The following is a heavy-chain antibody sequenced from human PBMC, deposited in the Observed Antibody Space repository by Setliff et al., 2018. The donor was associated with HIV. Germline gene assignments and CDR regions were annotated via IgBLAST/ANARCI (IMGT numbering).Heavy chain of an antibody. D-gene: IGHD5-18*01. Sequence: SETLSLTCTVSGGSISPSSDYWGWICQPPGKGLEWIGSVYFTGSTYYNPSLKSRVTISVDTSKNQFSLKLSSVTAADTAVYYCARGKKGIQLWSPRGFYFDYWGQGTLVTVSS. V-gene: IGHV4-39*01. J-gene: IGHJ4*02. CDR1: GGSISPSSDY. CDR2: VYFTGST. CDR3: ARGKKGIQLWSPRGFYFDY.